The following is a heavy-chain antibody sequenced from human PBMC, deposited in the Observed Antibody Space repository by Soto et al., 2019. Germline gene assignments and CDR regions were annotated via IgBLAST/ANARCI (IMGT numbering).Heavy chain of an antibody. Sequence: QLQLQESGPGLVKPSETLSLTCTVSGGSISSSSYYWGWIRQPPGKGLEWIGSIYYSGSTYYNPSLKSRVTISGDTSKNQFSLKLSSVTAADTAVYYCARLSYWSGGSCLSWFDPWGQGTLVTVSS. D-gene: IGHD2-15*01. CDR2: IYYSGST. CDR3: ARLSYWSGGSCLSWFDP. V-gene: IGHV4-39*01. J-gene: IGHJ5*02. CDR1: GGSISSSSYY.